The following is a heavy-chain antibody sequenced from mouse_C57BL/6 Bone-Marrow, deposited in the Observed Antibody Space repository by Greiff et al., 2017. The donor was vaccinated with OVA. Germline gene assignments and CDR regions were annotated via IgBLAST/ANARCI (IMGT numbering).Heavy chain of an antibody. CDR3: AREGSSPAWFAY. CDR2: ISDGGSYT. V-gene: IGHV5-4*01. CDR1: GFTFSSYA. Sequence: EVKVVESGGGLVKPGGSLKLSCAASGFTFSSYAMSWVRQTPEKRLEWVATISDGGSYTYYPDNVQGRFTISRDNAKNNLYLQMSHLKSEDTAMYYCAREGSSPAWFAYWGQGTLVTVSA. D-gene: IGHD1-1*01. J-gene: IGHJ3*01.